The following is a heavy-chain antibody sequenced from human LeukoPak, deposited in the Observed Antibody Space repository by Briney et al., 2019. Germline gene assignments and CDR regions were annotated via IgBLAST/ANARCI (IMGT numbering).Heavy chain of an antibody. CDR1: GYTFTSYY. CDR3: ARDWSGYGFDY. D-gene: IGHD5-12*01. V-gene: IGHV1-46*01. CDR2: INPSGGST. J-gene: IGHJ4*02. Sequence: ASVKVSCNASGYTFTSYYMHWVRQAPGQGLEWMGIINPSGGSTSYAQKFQGRVTMTRDTSTSTVYMELSSLRSEDTAVYYCARDWSGYGFDYWGQGTLVTVSS.